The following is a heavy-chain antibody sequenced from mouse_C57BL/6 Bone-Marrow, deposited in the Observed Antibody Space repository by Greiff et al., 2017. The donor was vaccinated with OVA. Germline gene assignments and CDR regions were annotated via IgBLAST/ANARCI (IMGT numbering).Heavy chain of an antibody. D-gene: IGHD4-1*01. V-gene: IGHV1-55*01. CDR3: ARWDAHYYAMDY. CDR2: IYPGSGST. CDR1: GYTFTSYW. Sequence: QVQLKQPGAELVKPGASVKMSCKASGYTFTSYWITWVKQRPGQGLEWIGDIYPGSGSTNYNEKFKSKATLTVDTASSTAYMQLSRLTSEDSAVDYCARWDAHYYAMDYWGQGTSVTVSS. J-gene: IGHJ4*01.